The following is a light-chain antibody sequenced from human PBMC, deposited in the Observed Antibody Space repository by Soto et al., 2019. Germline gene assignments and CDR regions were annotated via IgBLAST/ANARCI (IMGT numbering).Light chain of an antibody. J-gene: IGKJ1*01. CDR2: DSS. Sequence: EIVLTQSPATLSLSPGERATLSCRASQSVTVYVAWYQQRPGQAPRLLIYDSSNRAPGIPARFSGSGSGTAFTLTINNLEPDDFAIYYCQQRSNWPWTTFGQGTRVEIK. CDR1: QSVTVY. V-gene: IGKV3-11*01. CDR3: QQRSNWPWTT.